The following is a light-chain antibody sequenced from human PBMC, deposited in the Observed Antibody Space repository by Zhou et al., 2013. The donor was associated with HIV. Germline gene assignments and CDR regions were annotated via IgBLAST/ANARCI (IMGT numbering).Light chain of an antibody. V-gene: IGKV1-39*01. J-gene: IGKJ2*01. Sequence: DIHMTQSPSSLSASVGDRVTITCRASQILTTSLNWYQQKLGKAPKLLIYGASNLVDGVPSRFSGSGSTTDFTLTISSLQADDFATYYCQQSDSWPPTFGQGTKVEIK. CDR1: QILTTS. CDR2: GAS. CDR3: QQSDSWPPT.